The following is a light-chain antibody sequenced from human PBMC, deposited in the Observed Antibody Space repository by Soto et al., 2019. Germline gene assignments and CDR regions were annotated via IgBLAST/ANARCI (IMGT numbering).Light chain of an antibody. J-gene: IGKJ1*01. CDR1: QSISRW. CDR3: KQYNSXPWT. V-gene: IGKV1-5*03. CDR2: NAS. Sequence: DIQMTQSPSTLSASVGDRVTITCRAMQSISRWLECYQQKPGKAPKILIYNASSLESGVPSRFSGSGSGTQFPLTISSLQPDDFATYYCKQYNSXPWTCGQGTKV.